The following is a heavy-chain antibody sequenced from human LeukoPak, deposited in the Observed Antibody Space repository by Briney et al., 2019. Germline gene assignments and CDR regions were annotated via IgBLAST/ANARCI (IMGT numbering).Heavy chain of an antibody. CDR1: GFTFGDYA. Sequence: GGSLRLSCVASGFTFGDYAMSWVRQAPGKGLQWVSQISGTGGATWYAGFARDRFTISRDNSKKTLYLQMSGLRVEDTAMYYCVKDPRDTYGTNWFVSWGQGTLLIVSS. J-gene: IGHJ5*01. CDR3: VKDPRDTYGTNWFVS. D-gene: IGHD2-21*01. V-gene: IGHV3-23*01. CDR2: ISGTGGAT.